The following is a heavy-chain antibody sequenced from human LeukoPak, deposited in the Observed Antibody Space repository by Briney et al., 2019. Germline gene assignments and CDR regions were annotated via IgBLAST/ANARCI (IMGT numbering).Heavy chain of an antibody. CDR3: ARDSSGWTKFDY. V-gene: IGHV3-21*01. Sequence: GGSLRLSCAASGFTFSSYSMNWVRQAPGKGLEWVSSISSSSSYIYYADSVKGRFTISRDNAKNSLYLQMNSLRAEDTAVYYCARDSSGWTKFDYWGQGTLVTVSS. D-gene: IGHD6-19*01. CDR2: ISSSSSYI. J-gene: IGHJ4*02. CDR1: GFTFSSYS.